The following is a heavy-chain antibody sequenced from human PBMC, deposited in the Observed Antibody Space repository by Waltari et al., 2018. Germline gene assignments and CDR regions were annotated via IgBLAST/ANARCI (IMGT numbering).Heavy chain of an antibody. V-gene: IGHV7-4-1*02. J-gene: IGHJ4*02. D-gene: IGHD5-18*01. Sequence: QVQLVQSGSELKKPGASVKVSCKASGYIFSNYAMKWVRQAPGQGLEWMGWINTNTGNPTYAQGFTGRFVFSLDTSVSTAYLQISSLKAEDTSVYYCAKGIQLWGRGSWYFDDWGQGTLVTVSS. CDR2: INTNTGNP. CDR1: GYIFSNYA. CDR3: AKGIQLWGRGSWYFDD.